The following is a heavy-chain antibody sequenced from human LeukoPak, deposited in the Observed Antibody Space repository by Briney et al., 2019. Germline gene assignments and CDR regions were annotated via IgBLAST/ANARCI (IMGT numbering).Heavy chain of an antibody. CDR2: ISPNNGAT. D-gene: IGHD3-10*01. V-gene: IGHV1-2*02. CDR1: GYSFTGYN. CDR3: TLYGSASY. Sequence: ASVKVSCKTSGYSFTGYNIHWVRQAPGRGLEWMGWISPNNGATKYVQKFQGRVAMTRDTSINVAYMELSRLRSDDTAIYYCTLYGSASYWGQGTLVTVSS. J-gene: IGHJ4*02.